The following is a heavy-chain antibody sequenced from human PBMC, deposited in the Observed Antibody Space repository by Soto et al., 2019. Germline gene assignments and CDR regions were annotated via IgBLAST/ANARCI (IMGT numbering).Heavy chain of an antibody. CDR3: ATLGVTTPGVPDY. CDR1: GGTFSSYT. D-gene: IGHD4-17*01. Sequence: QVQLVQSGAEVKKPGSSVKVSCKASGGTFSSYTISWVRQAPGQGLEWMGRIIPILGLANCAQKFQGRVTITADKSTSTAYMELSSLRSEDTAVYYCATLGVTTPGVPDYWGQGTLDTVSS. J-gene: IGHJ4*02. CDR2: IIPILGLA. V-gene: IGHV1-69*02.